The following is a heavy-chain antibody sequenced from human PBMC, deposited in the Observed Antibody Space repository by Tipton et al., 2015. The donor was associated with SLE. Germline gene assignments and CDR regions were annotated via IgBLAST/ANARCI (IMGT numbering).Heavy chain of an antibody. Sequence: QLVQSGAEVKKPGASVKVSCKASGYTFISHGISWVRQATGQGLEWMGWISAYHGNTNYAQNLQGRVTMTTDTSTSTVYMGLRSLRSDDTAVYYCARDETSRDGYNYGYWGQGTLVTCSS. J-gene: IGHJ4*02. V-gene: IGHV1-18*01. CDR3: ARDETSRDGYNYGY. D-gene: IGHD5-24*01. CDR1: GYTFISHG. CDR2: ISAYHGNT.